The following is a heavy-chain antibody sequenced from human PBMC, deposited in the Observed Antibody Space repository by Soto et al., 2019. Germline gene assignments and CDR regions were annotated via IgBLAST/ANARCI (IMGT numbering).Heavy chain of an antibody. V-gene: IGHV4-39*01. CDR1: GASITSLYYY. CDR2: SYHSGST. J-gene: IGHJ4*02. D-gene: IGHD6-6*01. CDR3: ARRGWGSSSFFDY. Sequence: LSLTCTVSGASITSLYYYWGWIRQPPGKGLEWIGSSYHSGSTYYAPSLMSRVAMSVDTSKNQFSLKLNSVTAADTAVYYCARRGWGSSSFFDYWGQGTLVTVSS.